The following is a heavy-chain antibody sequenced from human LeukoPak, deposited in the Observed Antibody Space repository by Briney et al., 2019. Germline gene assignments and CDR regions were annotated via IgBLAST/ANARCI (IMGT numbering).Heavy chain of an antibody. CDR1: GYTFTGYY. CDR2: INPNSGGT. J-gene: IGHJ3*02. Sequence: ASVKVSCKASGYTFTGYYMHWVRQAPGQGLEWMGWINPNSGGTNYAQKFQGRVTMTRDTSISTAYMELSRLRSDDTAVYYCARDSSGWYAGAFDIWGQGTMVTVSS. CDR3: ARDSSGWYAGAFDI. D-gene: IGHD6-19*01. V-gene: IGHV1-2*02.